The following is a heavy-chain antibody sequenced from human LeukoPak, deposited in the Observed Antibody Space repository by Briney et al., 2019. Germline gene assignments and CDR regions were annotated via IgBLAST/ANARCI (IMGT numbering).Heavy chain of an antibody. J-gene: IGHJ4*02. CDR1: GGSISSSSYY. CDR2: IYYSGST. V-gene: IGHV4-39*01. Sequence: SETLSLTCTVSGGSISSSSYYWGWIRQPPGKGLEWIGSIYYSGSTYYNPSLKSRVTISVDTSKNQFSLKLSSVTAADTAVYYCGGYDYVWGSYRYTFDYWGQGTLVTVSS. CDR3: GGYDYVWGSYRYTFDY. D-gene: IGHD3-16*02.